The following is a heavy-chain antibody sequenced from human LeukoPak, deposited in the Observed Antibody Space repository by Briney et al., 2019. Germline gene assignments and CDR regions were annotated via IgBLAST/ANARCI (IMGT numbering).Heavy chain of an antibody. V-gene: IGHV3-21*01. D-gene: IGHD3-10*01. Sequence: GGSLRLSCAASGFTFSSYSMNWVRQAPGKGLEWVSSISSSSSYIYYADSVKGRFTISRDNAKNLLYLQMNSLRAEDTAVYYCARGLLWFGELFGGGQGTLVTVSS. CDR2: ISSSSSYI. J-gene: IGHJ4*02. CDR3: ARGLLWFGELFG. CDR1: GFTFSSYS.